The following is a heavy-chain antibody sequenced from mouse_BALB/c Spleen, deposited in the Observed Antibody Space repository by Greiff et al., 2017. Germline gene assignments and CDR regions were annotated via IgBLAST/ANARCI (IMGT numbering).Heavy chain of an antibody. CDR1: GFTFSSYG. J-gene: IGHJ4*01. CDR3: ARGWSYAMDY. CDR2: ISSGGST. V-gene: IGHV5-6-5*01. Sequence: DVMLVESGGDLVKPGGSLKLSCAASGFTFSSYGMSWVRQTPDKRLEWVATISSGGSTYYPDSVKGRFTISRDNARNILYLQMSSLRSEDTAMYYCARGWSYAMDYWGQGTSVTVSS. D-gene: IGHD1-1*02.